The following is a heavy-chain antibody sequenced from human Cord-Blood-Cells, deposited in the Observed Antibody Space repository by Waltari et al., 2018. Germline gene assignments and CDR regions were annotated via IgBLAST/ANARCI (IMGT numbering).Heavy chain of an antibody. CDR1: GFPFDDYA. CDR2: ISWNSGSI. CDR3: AKDRRSGSYYFDY. V-gene: IGHV3-9*01. D-gene: IGHD1-26*01. Sequence: EVQLVESGGGLVQPGRSLRLSCAASGFPFDDYAMHWVRQAPGKGLEWVSGISWNSGSIGYADSVKGRFTISRDNAKNSLYLQMNSLRAEDTALYYCAKDRRSGSYYFDYWGQGTLVTVSS. J-gene: IGHJ4*02.